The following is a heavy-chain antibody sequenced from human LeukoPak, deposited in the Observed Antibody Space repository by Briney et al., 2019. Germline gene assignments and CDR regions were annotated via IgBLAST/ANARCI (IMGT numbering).Heavy chain of an antibody. CDR2: IRYDGSNK. CDR1: GFTFSSYG. D-gene: IGHD2-15*01. Sequence: GGSLRLSCAASGFTFSSYGMHWVRQAPGKGLEWVAFIRYDGSNKYYADSVKGRFTISRDNSKNTLYLQMNSLRSEDTAVYYCARDRSVVAPNLFDYWGQGTLVTVSS. J-gene: IGHJ4*02. V-gene: IGHV3-30*02. CDR3: ARDRSVVAPNLFDY.